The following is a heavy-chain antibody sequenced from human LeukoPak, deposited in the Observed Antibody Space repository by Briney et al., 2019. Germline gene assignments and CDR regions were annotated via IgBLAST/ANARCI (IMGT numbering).Heavy chain of an antibody. CDR1: GGSISSYY. J-gene: IGHJ6*03. CDR2: IYYSGST. CDR3: ATLAAAGPKENYYYYMDV. V-gene: IGHV4-59*01. D-gene: IGHD6-13*01. Sequence: SETLSLTCTVSGGSISSYYWSWIRQPPGKGLEWIGYIYYSGSTNYNPSLKSRVTISVDTSKNQFSLKLSSVTAADTAVHYRATLAAAGPKENYYYYMDVWGKGTTVTVSS.